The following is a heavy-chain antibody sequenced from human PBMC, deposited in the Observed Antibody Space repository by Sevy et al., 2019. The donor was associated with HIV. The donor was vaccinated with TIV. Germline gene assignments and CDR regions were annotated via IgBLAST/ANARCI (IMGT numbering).Heavy chain of an antibody. Sequence: ASVKVSCKVSGYTLTELSMHWVRQAPGKGLEWMGGFDPEDGETIYAQKFQGRVTMTKDTSTDTAYMELSSLRSEDTAVYYCATALGSAAGTDYWGQGTLVTVSS. V-gene: IGHV1-24*01. D-gene: IGHD6-13*01. CDR2: FDPEDGET. CDR3: ATALGSAAGTDY. CDR1: GYTLTELS. J-gene: IGHJ4*02.